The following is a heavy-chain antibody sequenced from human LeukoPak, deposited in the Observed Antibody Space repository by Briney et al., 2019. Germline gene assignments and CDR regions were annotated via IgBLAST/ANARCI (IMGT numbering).Heavy chain of an antibody. CDR1: GDTFSSHA. V-gene: IGHV1-69*13. D-gene: IGHD2-15*01. CDR2: IIPIFGTA. Sequence: SVKVSCKASGDTFSSHAISWVRQAPGQGLEWMGQIIPIFGTANYAQKFQGRVTITADESTSTAYMELSSLRSEDTAVYYCARDGGDYWGQGTLVTVSS. CDR3: ARDGGDY. J-gene: IGHJ4*02.